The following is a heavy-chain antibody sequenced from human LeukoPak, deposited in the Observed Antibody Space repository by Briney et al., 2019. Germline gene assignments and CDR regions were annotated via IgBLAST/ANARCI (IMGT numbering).Heavy chain of an antibody. CDR2: ISGSGGST. CDR3: AKDLDGIVGATGDY. Sequence: GGSLRLSCAASGFTFSSYGMSWVRQAPGKGLEWVSAISGSGGSTYYADSVKGRITLSRDNSKNTLYLQMNSLRAEDTAVYYCAKDLDGIVGATGDYWGQGTLVTVSS. CDR1: GFTFSSYG. J-gene: IGHJ4*02. V-gene: IGHV3-23*01. D-gene: IGHD1-26*01.